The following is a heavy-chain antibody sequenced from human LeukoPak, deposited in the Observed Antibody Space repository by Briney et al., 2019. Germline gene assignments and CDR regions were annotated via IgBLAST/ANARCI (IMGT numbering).Heavy chain of an antibody. Sequence: SETLSLTCTVSGYSISSGYYWGWIRQPPGKGLEWIGSIYHSGSTYYNPSLKSRITISVDTSKNQFSLKLSSVTAADTAVYYCARVYADSYGVIGPGYWGQGTLVTVSS. CDR2: IYHSGST. V-gene: IGHV4-38-2*02. J-gene: IGHJ4*02. CDR3: ARVYADSYGVIGPGY. CDR1: GYSISSGYY. D-gene: IGHD5-18*01.